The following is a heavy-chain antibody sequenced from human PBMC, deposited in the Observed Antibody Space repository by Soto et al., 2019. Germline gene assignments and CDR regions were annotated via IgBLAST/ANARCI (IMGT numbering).Heavy chain of an antibody. D-gene: IGHD2-2*01. CDR3: AREDRDREAGLVPAAIDGMDV. CDR2: IIPIFGIA. Sequence: QVQLVQSGAEVKKPGSSVKVSCKASGGTFSRYSITWVRQAPGHGLEWIGRIIPIFGIASYAQKFQGSVTITADESARTAYMELGSLRSEGTAVYYCAREDRDREAGLVPAAIDGMDVWGQGTTGTVSS. V-gene: IGHV1-69*08. CDR1: GGTFSRYS. J-gene: IGHJ6*02.